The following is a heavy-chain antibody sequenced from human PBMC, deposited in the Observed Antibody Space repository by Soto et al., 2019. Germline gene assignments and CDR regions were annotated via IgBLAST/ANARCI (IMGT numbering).Heavy chain of an antibody. CDR2: ISWDGGST. J-gene: IGHJ4*02. V-gene: IGHV3-43*01. D-gene: IGHD5-12*01. CDR1: GFTFDDYT. CDR3: ARNLGYSGYEYYFDY. Sequence: GGSLRLSCAASGFTFDDYTMHWVRQAPGKGLEWVSLISWDGGSTYYADSVKGRFTISRDNSKNSLYLQMNSLRTEDTALYYCARNLGYSGYEYYFDYWGQGTLVTVSS.